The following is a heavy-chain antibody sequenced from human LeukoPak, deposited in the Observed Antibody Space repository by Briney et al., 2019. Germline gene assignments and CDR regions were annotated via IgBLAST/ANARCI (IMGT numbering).Heavy chain of an antibody. D-gene: IGHD5-24*01. J-gene: IGHJ3*02. Sequence: GGSLRLSCAASGFTFSSYGMHWVRQAPGKGLEWVAVISYDGSNKYYADSVKGRFTISRDNAKNSLYLQMNSLRAEDTAVYYCARDMQEEMATISPDAFDIWGQGTMVTVSS. V-gene: IGHV3-30*03. CDR2: ISYDGSNK. CDR3: ARDMQEEMATISPDAFDI. CDR1: GFTFSSYG.